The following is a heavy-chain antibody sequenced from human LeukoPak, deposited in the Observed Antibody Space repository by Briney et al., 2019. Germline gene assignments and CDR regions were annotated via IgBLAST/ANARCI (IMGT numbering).Heavy chain of an antibody. J-gene: IGHJ4*02. V-gene: IGHV5-51*01. D-gene: IGHD6-6*01. CDR2: IYPGDSDT. CDR1: GYIFTSYW. Sequence: GESLKISCKGSGYIFTSYWIAWVRQMPGEGLEWMGIIYPGDSDTRYSPSFQGQVTISADKSISTAYLQWSSLKASDTAMYYCARQNLAARPPEGYWGQGTLVTVSS. CDR3: ARQNLAARPPEGY.